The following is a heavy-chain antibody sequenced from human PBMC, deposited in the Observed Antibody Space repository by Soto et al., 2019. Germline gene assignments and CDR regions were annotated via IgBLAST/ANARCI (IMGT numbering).Heavy chain of an antibody. CDR3: AQSDYYYYYMDV. J-gene: IGHJ6*03. V-gene: IGHV3-30*03. CDR1: GFTFSSYG. CDR2: ISYDGSNK. Sequence: GGSLRLSCAASGFTFSSYGMHWVRQAPGKGLEWVAVISYDGSNKYYADSVKGRFTISRDNSKNTLYLQMVSLRAEDTAVYYCAQSDYYYYYMDVWGKGTTVTVSS.